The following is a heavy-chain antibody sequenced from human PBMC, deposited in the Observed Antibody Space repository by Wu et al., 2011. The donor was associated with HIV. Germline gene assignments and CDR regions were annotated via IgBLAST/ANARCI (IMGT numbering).Heavy chain of an antibody. Sequence: QVQLVQSGAEVKKPGSSVKVSCKVSGGVFTSYAVTWVRQAPGQGLEWMGRISPMFGEVHHAQRLQGRVTITADKPTSTAYMELSSLRSEDTAMYYCTRGLLYYYDRSGYQNDAFDIWGQGTMVTVSS. CDR3: TRGLLYYYDRSGYQNDAFDI. J-gene: IGHJ3*02. D-gene: IGHD3-22*01. CDR2: ISPMFGEV. V-gene: IGHV1-69*04. CDR1: GGVFTSYA.